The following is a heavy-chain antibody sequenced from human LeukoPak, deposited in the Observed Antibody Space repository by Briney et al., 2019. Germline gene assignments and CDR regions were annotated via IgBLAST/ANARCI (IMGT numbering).Heavy chain of an antibody. D-gene: IGHD3-3*01. Sequence: GGSLRLSCAASGFTFSGYWMHWVRQGPEKGLELVSRIDNDGHGILYADSVKGRFTTSRDNAKNTLYLQMNSLRFEDTAVNYCPTGGGWVPSFGVVTHIDVWGKGTTVTVSS. CDR3: PTGGGWVPSFGVVTHIDV. CDR1: GFTFSGYW. J-gene: IGHJ6*03. V-gene: IGHV3-74*03. CDR2: IDNDGHGI.